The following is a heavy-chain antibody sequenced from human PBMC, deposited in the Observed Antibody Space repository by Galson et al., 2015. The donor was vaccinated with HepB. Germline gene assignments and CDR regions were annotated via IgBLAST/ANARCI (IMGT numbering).Heavy chain of an antibody. CDR1: GFSFSPYT. D-gene: IGHD4-17*01. Sequence: SLRLSCAASGFSFSPYTMSWVRQAPGKGPEWVSSISDSGDITFYADSVKGRFTISRDNSKNALSLQMNSLRAEDTAVYYCARQAYAPFFEDWGQGTLVTVSS. J-gene: IGHJ4*02. CDR2: ISDSGDIT. CDR3: ARQAYAPFFED. V-gene: IGHV3-23*01.